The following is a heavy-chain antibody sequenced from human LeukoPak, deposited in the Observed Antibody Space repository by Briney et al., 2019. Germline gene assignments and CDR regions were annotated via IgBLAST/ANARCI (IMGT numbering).Heavy chain of an antibody. Sequence: SETLSLTCTVSGGSISSYYWSWIRQPPGRGLEWIGYIYYSGSTNYNPSLKSRVTISVDTSKNQFSLKLSSVTAADTAVYYCARGEYSSSSALFDYWGQGTLVTVSS. D-gene: IGHD6-6*01. J-gene: IGHJ4*02. CDR3: ARGEYSSSSALFDY. CDR2: IYYSGST. CDR1: GGSISSYY. V-gene: IGHV4-59*01.